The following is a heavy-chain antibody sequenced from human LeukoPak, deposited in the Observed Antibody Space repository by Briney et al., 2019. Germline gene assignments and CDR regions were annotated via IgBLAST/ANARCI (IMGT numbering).Heavy chain of an antibody. CDR2: INPSGGST. V-gene: IGHV1-46*01. Sequence: ASVKVSCKASGYTFTSYYMHWVRQAPGQGLEWMGIINPSGGSTSYAQKFRGRVTMTRDMSTSTVYMELSSLRSEDTAVYYCARDMPGVRGTFGTWGQGTLVTVSS. CDR3: ARDMPGVRGTFGT. J-gene: IGHJ4*02. D-gene: IGHD3-10*01. CDR1: GYTFTSYY.